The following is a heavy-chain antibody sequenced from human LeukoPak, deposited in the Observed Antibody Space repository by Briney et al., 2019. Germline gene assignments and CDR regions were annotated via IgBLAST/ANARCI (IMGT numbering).Heavy chain of an antibody. D-gene: IGHD5-12*01. CDR1: GFTFSSYA. V-gene: IGHV1-3*01. CDR3: ARGVATNRYYFDY. J-gene: IGHJ4*02. Sequence: GRSLRLSCAASGFTFSSYAMHWVRQAPGQRLEWMGWINAGNGNTKYSQKFQGRVTITGDTSASTAYMELSSLRSEDTAVYSCARGVATNRYYFDYWGQGTLVTVSS. CDR2: INAGNGNT.